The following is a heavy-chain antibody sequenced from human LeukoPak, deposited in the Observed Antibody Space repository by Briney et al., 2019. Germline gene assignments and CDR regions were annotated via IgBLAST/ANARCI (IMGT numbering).Heavy chain of an antibody. CDR2: IYYSGST. Sequence: PSETLSLTCTVSGGSISSSSYYWGWIRQPPGKGLEWIGSIYYSGSTYYNPSLKSRVTISVDTSKNQFSLKLSSVTAADTAVYYCARVGVGATSYFDYWGQGTLVTVSS. V-gene: IGHV4-39*07. CDR3: ARVGVGATSYFDY. J-gene: IGHJ4*02. CDR1: GGSISSSSYY. D-gene: IGHD1-26*01.